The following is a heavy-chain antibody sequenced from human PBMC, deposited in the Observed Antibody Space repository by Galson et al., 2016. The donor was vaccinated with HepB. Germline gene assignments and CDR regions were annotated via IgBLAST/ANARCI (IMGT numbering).Heavy chain of an antibody. CDR2: IYWDDDR. J-gene: IGHJ4*02. D-gene: IGHD2-8*02. Sequence: PALVKPTQTLTLTCTFSGFSLTTSGVAVGWIRQSPGKALEWLALIYWDDDRRFNPSLRTRLTIAKDTSKNQVFLTMTNVDPLDTATYYCAHRRCTETSYHLTFDFWGQGTLVTVSS. CDR1: GFSLTTSGVA. V-gene: IGHV2-5*02. CDR3: AHRRCTETSYHLTFDF.